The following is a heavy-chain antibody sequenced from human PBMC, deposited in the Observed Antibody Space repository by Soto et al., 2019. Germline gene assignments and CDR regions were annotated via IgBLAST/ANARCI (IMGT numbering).Heavy chain of an antibody. CDR1: GGSISSYY. Sequence: SETLSLTCTVSGGSISSYYWSWIRLPPGKGLGWIGYIYYSGSTNYNPSLKSRVTISVDTSKNQFSLKLSSVTAADTAVYYCPRGVWELPPYYYNGMDVCGQGTTVTVSS. D-gene: IGHD1-26*01. V-gene: IGHV4-59*01. CDR2: IYYSGST. J-gene: IGHJ6*02. CDR3: PRGVWELPPYYYNGMDV.